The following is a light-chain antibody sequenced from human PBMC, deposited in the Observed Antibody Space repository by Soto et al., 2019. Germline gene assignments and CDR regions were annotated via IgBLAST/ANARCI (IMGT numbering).Light chain of an antibody. J-gene: IGKJ1*01. CDR3: QQYGSSGT. CDR1: QSVSNNY. Sequence: EIVLTQSPGTLSFSPGKRSTLSFRASQSVSNNYLAWYQQKPGQAPRLLIYGASNRATGIPDRFSGSGSGTDFTLTISRLEPEDFAVYYCQQYGSSGTFGQGTKVDIK. V-gene: IGKV3-20*01. CDR2: GAS.